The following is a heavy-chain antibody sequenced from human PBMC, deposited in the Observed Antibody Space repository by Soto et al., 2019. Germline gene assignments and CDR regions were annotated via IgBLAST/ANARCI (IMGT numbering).Heavy chain of an antibody. D-gene: IGHD2-15*01. J-gene: IGHJ6*02. Sequence: GGSLRLSCAASGFTFSSYSMNWVRQAPGKGLEWVSSISSSSSYIYYADSVKGRFTISRDNAKNSLYLQMNSLRAEDTAVYYCASPVVAATPGGYYYYYGMDVWGQGTTVTVSS. V-gene: IGHV3-21*01. CDR3: ASPVVAATPGGYYYYYGMDV. CDR1: GFTFSSYS. CDR2: ISSSSSYI.